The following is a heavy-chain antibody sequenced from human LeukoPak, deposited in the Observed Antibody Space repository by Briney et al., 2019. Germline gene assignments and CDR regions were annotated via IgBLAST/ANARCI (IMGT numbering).Heavy chain of an antibody. Sequence: SETVSLTCSVSGGFISSSSHHGGWIRQPPGEVLEWIGHIFSSGTTYYNPSLQSRVTISADTSKNQFSLKVNSVSAADTAVYYCARRNSGWPFDWWGPGSLVTVSS. CDR1: GGFISSSSHH. V-gene: IGHV4-39*01. CDR3: ARRNSGWPFDW. J-gene: IGHJ4*02. CDR2: IFSSGTT. D-gene: IGHD6-19*01.